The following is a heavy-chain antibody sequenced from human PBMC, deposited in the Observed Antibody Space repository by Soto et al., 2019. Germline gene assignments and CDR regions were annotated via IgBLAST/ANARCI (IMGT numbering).Heavy chain of an antibody. V-gene: IGHV3-30-3*01. D-gene: IGHD4-4*01. CDR1: GFTFSNYA. J-gene: IGHJ4*02. CDR3: ARDRSDYSNYHDLGVAY. CDR2: ISYDGGNK. Sequence: QVQLVESGGGVVQPGRSLRLSCAASGFTFSNYAMHWVRQAPGKGLEWVAVISYDGGNKFYADSMKGRFTISRDNSKNTLYLQMNSLRAEVTALYYCARDRSDYSNYHDLGVAYWGQGTLVTVSS.